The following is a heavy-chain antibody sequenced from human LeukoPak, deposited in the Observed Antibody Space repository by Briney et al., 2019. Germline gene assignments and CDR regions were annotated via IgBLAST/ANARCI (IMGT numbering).Heavy chain of an antibody. J-gene: IGHJ4*02. CDR2: IYTSGST. CDR1: GGSISSGSYY. D-gene: IGHD3-22*01. V-gene: IGHV4-61*02. Sequence: SETLCLTCTVSGGSISSGSYYWSWIRQPAGKGLEWIGRIYTSGSTNYNPSLKSRVTISVDTSKNQFSLKLSSVTAADTAVYYCARDRYYYDSSGYDPYFDYWGQGTLVTVSS. CDR3: ARDRYYYDSSGYDPYFDY.